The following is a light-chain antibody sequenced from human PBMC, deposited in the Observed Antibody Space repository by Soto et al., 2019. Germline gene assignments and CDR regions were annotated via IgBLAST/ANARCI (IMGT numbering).Light chain of an antibody. CDR1: SSDVGSYNL. Sequence: QSALTQPASVSGSPGQSITISCTGTSSDVGSYNLVSWYQQHPGKAPKLMIYEVSKRPSGVSNRFSGSKSGNTAYLTIYGLQAEDEADYYCCSYAGSSYVFGTGTQLTVL. V-gene: IGLV2-23*02. CDR3: CSYAGSSYV. J-gene: IGLJ1*01. CDR2: EVS.